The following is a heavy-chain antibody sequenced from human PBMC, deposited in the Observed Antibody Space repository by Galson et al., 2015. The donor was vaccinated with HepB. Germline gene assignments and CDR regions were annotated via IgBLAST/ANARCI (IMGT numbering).Heavy chain of an antibody. D-gene: IGHD3-22*01. V-gene: IGHV4-59*01. CDR1: RGSISRYY. Sequence: ETLSLTCTVSRGSISRYYWSWIRQPPGKGLEWIGYIYDSGSTKYNPSLKSRVTISVDTSKNQFSLKLTSVIAADTAVYYCVRDQMDYFDSSGYLTSYGMDVWGQGTTITVSS. J-gene: IGHJ6*02. CDR2: IYDSGST. CDR3: VRDQMDYFDSSGYLTSYGMDV.